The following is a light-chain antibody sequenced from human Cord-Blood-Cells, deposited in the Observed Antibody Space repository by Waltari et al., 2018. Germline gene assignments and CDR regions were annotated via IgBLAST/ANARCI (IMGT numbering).Light chain of an antibody. CDR2: EVS. V-gene: IGLV2-14*01. J-gene: IGLJ2*01. CDR3: SSYTSSSTLVV. CDR1: SSDVGGYNY. Sequence: QSALTQPASVSGSPGQSITLSCTGTSSDVGGYNYVPWYQQHPGKAPKLMIYEVSNRPSGVSNRFSGSKSGNTASLTISGLQAEDEADYYCSSYTSSSTLVVFDGGTKLTVL.